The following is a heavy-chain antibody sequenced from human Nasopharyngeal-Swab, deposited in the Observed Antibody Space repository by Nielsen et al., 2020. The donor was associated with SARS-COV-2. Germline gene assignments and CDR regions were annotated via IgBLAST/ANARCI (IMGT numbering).Heavy chain of an antibody. CDR3: ARRRRSPFDY. J-gene: IGHJ4*02. Sequence: SETLSLTCTVSGGSISSYYWSWIRQPPGKGLEWIGYIYYSGSTNYNPSLKSRVTISLDTSKNQFSLKLSSVTATDTAVYYCARRRRSPFDYWGQGALVTVSS. V-gene: IGHV4-59*08. CDR1: GGSISSYY. D-gene: IGHD1-26*01. CDR2: IYYSGST.